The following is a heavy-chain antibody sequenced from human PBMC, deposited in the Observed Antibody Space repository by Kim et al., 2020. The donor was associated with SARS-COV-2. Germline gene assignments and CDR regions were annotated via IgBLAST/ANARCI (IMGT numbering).Heavy chain of an antibody. J-gene: IGHJ5*02. D-gene: IGHD4-4*01. CDR3: AVYMTTAANNWFDP. V-gene: IGHV3-21*01. Sequence: ADSVKGRFTISRDNAKNSLYLQMNSLRAEDAAVYYWAVYMTTAANNWFDPWGQGTLVTVSS.